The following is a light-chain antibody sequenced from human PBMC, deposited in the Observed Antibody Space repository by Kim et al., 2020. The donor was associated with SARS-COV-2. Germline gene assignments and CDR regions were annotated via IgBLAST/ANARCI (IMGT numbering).Light chain of an antibody. CDR2: DTS. CDR1: QSISTF. V-gene: IGKV3-11*01. Sequence: SPGAKATLSCRAGQSISTFFAWYQQRLGQAPKLLIYDTSKRAAGVPARFSASGSGTDFNLTISSLEPDDFATYYCQQRYSWPRTFGQGTKVDIK. J-gene: IGKJ1*01. CDR3: QQRYSWPRT.